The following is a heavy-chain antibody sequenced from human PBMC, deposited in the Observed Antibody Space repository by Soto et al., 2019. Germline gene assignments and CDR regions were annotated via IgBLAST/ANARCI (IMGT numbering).Heavy chain of an antibody. CDR3: AHRPSGCYLCDY. Sequence: QITLKESGPTLVRPTQTLTLTCTFSGFSLSTSGLGVGWIRQPPGKALEWLALIYWNDDKRYSPSLKARLTITKDTSKNQVVLTMTNMDPVDTATYYCAHRPSGCYLCDYWGQGTLVTVSS. D-gene: IGHD6-19*01. J-gene: IGHJ4*02. CDR2: IYWNDDK. CDR1: GFSLSTSGLG. V-gene: IGHV2-5*01.